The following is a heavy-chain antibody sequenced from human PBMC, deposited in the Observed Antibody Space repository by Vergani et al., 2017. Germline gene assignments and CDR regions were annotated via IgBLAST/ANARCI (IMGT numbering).Heavy chain of an antibody. CDR1: GGSISSGGYY. D-gene: IGHD3-3*01. CDR3: ASLLVGTSYYDFWSGRRGMDV. V-gene: IGHV4-31*03. J-gene: IGHJ6*02. Sequence: QVQLQESGPGLVKPSQTLSLTCTVSGGSISSGGYYWSWIRQHPGKGPEWIGYIYYSGSTYYNPSLKSRVTISVDTSKNQFSLKLSSVTAADTAVYYCASLLVGTSYYDFWSGRRGMDVWGQGTTVTVSS. CDR2: IYYSGST.